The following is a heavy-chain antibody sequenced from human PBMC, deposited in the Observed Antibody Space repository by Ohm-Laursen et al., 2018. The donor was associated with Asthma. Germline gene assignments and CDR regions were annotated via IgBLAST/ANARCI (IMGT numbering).Heavy chain of an antibody. CDR2: IIGSGADT. CDR1: GFTFSSYA. CDR3: AKDQGKWGSGSH. V-gene: IGHV3-23*01. J-gene: IGHJ4*02. D-gene: IGHD3-10*01. Sequence: SLRLSCAASGFTFSSYAMSWVRQAPGKGLECVSAIIGSGADTYYADSVKGRFTISRDNSKNTLYLQMNSLRAEDTAVYYCAKDQGKWGSGSHWGQGTLVTVSS.